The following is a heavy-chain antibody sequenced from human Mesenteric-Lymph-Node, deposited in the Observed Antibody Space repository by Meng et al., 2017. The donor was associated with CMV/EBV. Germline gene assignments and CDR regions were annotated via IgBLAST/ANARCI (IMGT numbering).Heavy chain of an antibody. CDR3: ARDYSATYSYAFDI. D-gene: IGHD1-26*01. Sequence: GESLKISCAASGFIFSGYEMKWVRQAPGKGLEWISSISSTGSPVYYAASVAGRFTISRDNAKNSLSLQMNVLRSEDTALYYCARDYSATYSYAFDIWGQGTMVTVSS. J-gene: IGHJ3*02. CDR2: ISSTGSPV. CDR1: GFIFSGYE. V-gene: IGHV3-48*03.